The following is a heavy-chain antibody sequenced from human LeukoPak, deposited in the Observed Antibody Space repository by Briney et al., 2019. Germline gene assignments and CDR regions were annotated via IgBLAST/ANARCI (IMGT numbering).Heavy chain of an antibody. Sequence: PSETLSLTCTVSGGSISSYYWSWIRQPPGKGLEWIGYIYYSGSTNYNPSLKSRVTISVDTSKNQFSLKLSSVTAADTAVYYCARDRRGYCSGGSCSNWFDPWGQGTLVTVSS. CDR1: GGSISSYY. V-gene: IGHV4-59*01. CDR2: IYYSGST. J-gene: IGHJ5*02. CDR3: ARDRRGYCSGGSCSNWFDP. D-gene: IGHD2-15*01.